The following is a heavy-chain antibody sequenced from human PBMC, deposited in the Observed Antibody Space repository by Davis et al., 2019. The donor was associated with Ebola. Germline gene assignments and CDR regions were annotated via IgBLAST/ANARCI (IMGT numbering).Heavy chain of an antibody. CDR3: ARSHYYNGQDQ. V-gene: IGHV3-74*01. CDR1: GFTFSSYW. J-gene: IGHJ6*02. D-gene: IGHD3-10*01. Sequence: PGGSLRLSCAASGFTFSSYWMHWVRQAPGKGLVWVARINSDGSSTTYADSVGGRFTISRDNVNSILYLQMNSLRPEDSAIYYCARSHYYNGQDQWGQGTRVTVSS. CDR2: INSDGSST.